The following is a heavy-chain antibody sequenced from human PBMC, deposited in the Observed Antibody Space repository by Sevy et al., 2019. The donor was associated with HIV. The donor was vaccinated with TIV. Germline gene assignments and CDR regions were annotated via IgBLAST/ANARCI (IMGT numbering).Heavy chain of an antibody. CDR3: VAGAGYLFDY. J-gene: IGHJ4*02. CDR1: GFTFNQFW. V-gene: IGHV3-7*01. D-gene: IGHD2-21*01. Sequence: GGSLRLSCAASGFTFNQFWMNWVRQTPGKGLEWVAIIKKDGSEKYYVGSVEGRFTISRDNAQNSLSLQMNSLRVEDTAVYCYVAGAGYLFDYWGQGTLVTVSS. CDR2: IKKDGSEK.